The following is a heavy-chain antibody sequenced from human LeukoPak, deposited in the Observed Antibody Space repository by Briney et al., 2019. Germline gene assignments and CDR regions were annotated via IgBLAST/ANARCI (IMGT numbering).Heavy chain of an antibody. D-gene: IGHD3-3*01. CDR3: AKETYYDFWSGLGPFDY. V-gene: IGHV3-74*01. J-gene: IGHJ4*02. CDR1: GFTFSSYW. Sequence: GGSLRLSCAASGFTFSSYWMHWVRQAPGKGLVWVSRINSDGSSTTYADSVKGRFTISRDNSKNTLYLQMNSLRAEDTAVYYCAKETYYDFWSGLGPFDYWGQGTLVTVSS. CDR2: INSDGSST.